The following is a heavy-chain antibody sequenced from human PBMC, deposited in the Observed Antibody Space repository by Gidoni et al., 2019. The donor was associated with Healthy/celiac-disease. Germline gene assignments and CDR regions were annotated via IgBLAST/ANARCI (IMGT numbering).Heavy chain of an antibody. CDR2: INDSGST. CDR1: SGSFSGYY. Sequence: QVQLQQRGAGLLKPSETLSPTCAVYSGSFSGYYWSWIRQPPGKGLELIGEINDSGSTHYNPSLKSRVTISVDTSKNHFSLKLSSVTAADTAVYYCARAYFDRSADYWGQGTLVTVSS. J-gene: IGHJ4*02. V-gene: IGHV4-34*01. CDR3: ARAYFDRSADY. D-gene: IGHD1-26*01.